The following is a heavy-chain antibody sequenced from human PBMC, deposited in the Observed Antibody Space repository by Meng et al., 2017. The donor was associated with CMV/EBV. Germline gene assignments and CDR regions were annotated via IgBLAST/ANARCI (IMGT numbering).Heavy chain of an antibody. Sequence: AAWNWIRQSPSGGLEWLGRTYYRSKWYNDYAVSVKSRITINPDTSKNQFSLQLNSVTPEDTAVYYCARDQRYYGSGSYYNSGWFDPWGQGTLVTVSS. CDR2: TYYRSKWYN. V-gene: IGHV6-1*01. D-gene: IGHD3-10*01. J-gene: IGHJ5*02. CDR1: AA. CDR3: ARDQRYYGSGSYYNSGWFDP.